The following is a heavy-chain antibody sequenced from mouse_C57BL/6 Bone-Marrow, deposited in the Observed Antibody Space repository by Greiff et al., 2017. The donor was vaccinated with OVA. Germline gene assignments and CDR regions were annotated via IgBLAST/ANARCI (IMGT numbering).Heavy chain of an antibody. J-gene: IGHJ3*01. CDR3: ARDSNYEAY. D-gene: IGHD2-5*01. CDR2: IYWDDDK. Sequence: QVTLKESGPGILQSSQTLSLTCSFSGFSLSTSGMGVSWIRQPSGKGLEWLAHIYWDDDKRYNPSLKSRLTISKDTSRNQVFLKITSVDTADTATYYCARDSNYEAYWGQGTLVTVSA. CDR1: GFSLSTSGMG. V-gene: IGHV8-12*01.